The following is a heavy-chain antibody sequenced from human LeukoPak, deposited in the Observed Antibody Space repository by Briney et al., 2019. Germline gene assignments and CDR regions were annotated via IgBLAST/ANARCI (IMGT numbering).Heavy chain of an antibody. D-gene: IGHD6-13*01. CDR1: GFTFSGSA. CDR3: CTHHTASSCIY. Sequence: GGSLRLSCAASGFTFSGSAMHWVRRAPGKGLEWVGRIISKAGGETTDHAAPVKGRFTISRDDSRNTVYLQMKSPKTEDTAVYYCCTHHTASSCIYWGQGTLVTVSS. J-gene: IGHJ4*02. CDR2: IISKAGGETT. V-gene: IGHV3-15*01.